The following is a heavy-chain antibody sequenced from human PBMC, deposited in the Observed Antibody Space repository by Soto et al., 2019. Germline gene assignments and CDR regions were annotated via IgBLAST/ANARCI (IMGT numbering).Heavy chain of an antibody. CDR1: GGSISSGGYY. CDR2: IYYSGST. J-gene: IGHJ4*02. Sequence: SETLSLTCTVSGGSISSGGYYWSWIRQHPGKGLEWIGYIYYSGSTYYNPSLKSRVTISVDTSKNQFSLKLSPVTAADTAVYYCARGVDYGDYGGLDYWGQGTLVTVSS. CDR3: ARGVDYGDYGGLDY. V-gene: IGHV4-31*03. D-gene: IGHD4-17*01.